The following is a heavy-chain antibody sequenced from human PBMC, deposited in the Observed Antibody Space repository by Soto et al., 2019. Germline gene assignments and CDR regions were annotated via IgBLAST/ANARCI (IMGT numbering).Heavy chain of an antibody. CDR3: ARGSPGVGY. Sequence: EVQLVESGGGLDKPGGALRLSRAASGFTFSSYTMNWVRQASGKGLEWVSSISSSSSYIYYSDSVKGRFTISRDNAKNSLYLQMNSLRAEDTAVYYCARGSPGVGYWGQGTLVTVSS. CDR2: ISSSSSYI. J-gene: IGHJ4*02. V-gene: IGHV3-21*01. D-gene: IGHD3-10*01. CDR1: GFTFSSYT.